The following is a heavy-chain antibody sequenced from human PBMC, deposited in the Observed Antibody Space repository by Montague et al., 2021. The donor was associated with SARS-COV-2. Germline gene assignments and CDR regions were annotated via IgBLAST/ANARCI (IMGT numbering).Heavy chain of an antibody. CDR3: ARPSSGYGYYFDY. J-gene: IGHJ4*02. D-gene: IGHD5-12*01. CDR1: GFTFSSYA. CDR2: ISCDGSNK. V-gene: IGHV3-30-3*01. Sequence: SLRLSCAASGFTFSSYAMHWVRQAPGKGLEWVAVISCDGSNKYYADSVKGRFTISRDNSKNTLYLQMNSLRAEDTAVYYCARPSSGYGYYFDYWGQGTLVTVSS.